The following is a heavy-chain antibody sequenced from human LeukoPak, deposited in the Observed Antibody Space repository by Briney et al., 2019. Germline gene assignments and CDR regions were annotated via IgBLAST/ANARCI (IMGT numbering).Heavy chain of an antibody. V-gene: IGHV3-21*01. J-gene: IGHJ6*02. CDR2: ISSSSSYI. CDR3: ARDEYYDFWSGYYTGSSYGMDV. Sequence: PGGSLRLSCAASGFTFSSYSMNWVRQAPGKGLEWVSSISSSSSYIYYADSVKGRFIISRDNAKNSLYLQMNSLRAEDTAVYYCARDEYYDFWSGYYTGSSYGMDVWGQGTTVTVSS. D-gene: IGHD3-3*01. CDR1: GFTFSSYS.